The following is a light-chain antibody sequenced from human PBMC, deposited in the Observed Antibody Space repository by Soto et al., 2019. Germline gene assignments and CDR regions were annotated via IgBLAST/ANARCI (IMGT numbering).Light chain of an antibody. Sequence: QSVLTQPPSVSVAPGQRVTISCAGSSSNIGAGYDVHWYQQLPGTAPKLLIYGNSNRPSGVPDRFSGSKSGTSASLAITGLQAADEADYYCQSYDSSLSALVFGGGTKVTVL. CDR2: GNS. CDR1: SSNIGAGYD. CDR3: QSYDSSLSALV. V-gene: IGLV1-40*01. J-gene: IGLJ2*01.